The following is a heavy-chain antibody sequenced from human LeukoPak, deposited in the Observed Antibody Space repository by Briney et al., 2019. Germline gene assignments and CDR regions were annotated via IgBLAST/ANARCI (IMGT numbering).Heavy chain of an antibody. CDR1: GFTFDDYP. D-gene: IGHD6-19*01. CDR3: ARKTSSGWSTGHFDY. CDR2: ISWDGGST. J-gene: IGHJ4*02. Sequence: GGSLRLSCAASGFTFDDYPMHWVRQAPGKGLEWVSLISWDGGSTYYADSVKGRFTISRDNAKNSLYLQMNSLRAEDTALYYCARKTSSGWSTGHFDYWGQGTLVTVSS. V-gene: IGHV3-43*01.